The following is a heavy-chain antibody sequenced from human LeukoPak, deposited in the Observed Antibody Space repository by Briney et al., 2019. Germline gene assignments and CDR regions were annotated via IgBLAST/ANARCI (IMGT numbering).Heavy chain of an antibody. CDR3: ARGPGYSSGWYSDLDAFDI. CDR1: GFTFSSYA. CDR2: IKQDGSEK. V-gene: IGHV3-7*01. D-gene: IGHD6-19*01. J-gene: IGHJ3*02. Sequence: QAGGSLRLSCAASGFTFSSYAMSWVRQAPGKGLEWVANIKQDGSEKYYVDSVKGRFTISRDNAKNSLYLQMNSLRAEDTAVYYCARGPGYSSGWYSDLDAFDIWGQGTMVTVSS.